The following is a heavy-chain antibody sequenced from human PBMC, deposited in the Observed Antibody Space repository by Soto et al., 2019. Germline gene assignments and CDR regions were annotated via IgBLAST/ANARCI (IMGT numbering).Heavy chain of an antibody. Sequence: QAQLVESGGGVVQPGRSLTLSCAASGFTFSSFAIHWVRQAPGKGLEWVAAISYDGTTQFYADSVKGRSSISRDNSKNCMYLQVNTLSGEDTAAYFCARGPCGDCFDWYFDLWGHGTLVTVSS. CDR1: GFTFSSFA. CDR3: ARGPCGDCFDWYFDL. D-gene: IGHD2-21*02. CDR2: ISYDGTTQ. J-gene: IGHJ2*01. V-gene: IGHV3-30*04.